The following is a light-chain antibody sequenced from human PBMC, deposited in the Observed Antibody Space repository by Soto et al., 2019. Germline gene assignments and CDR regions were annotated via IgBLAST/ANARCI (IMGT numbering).Light chain of an antibody. V-gene: IGLV2-14*01. CDR1: SRDVGGYCY. J-gene: IGLJ1*01. CDR3: SSYTTSSTYV. CDR2: EVS. Sequence: QYSLTQPASESGSPGQSITISCTGTSRDVGGYCYVSWYQQHPGKAPKLIIYEVSERPSGISNRFSASKSGNTASLTISGLRAEDEADYYCSSYTTSSTYVFGTGTKVTVL.